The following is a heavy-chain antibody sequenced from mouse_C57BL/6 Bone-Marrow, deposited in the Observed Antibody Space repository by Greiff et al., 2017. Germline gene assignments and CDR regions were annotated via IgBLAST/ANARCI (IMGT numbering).Heavy chain of an antibody. CDR2: IGPGSGST. Sequence: QVQLQQSGAELVQPGASVSISCKASGYTFTDYYINWVHQRPGQGLEWLGKIGPGSGSTYYTATFKGKATLTADKSSSTAYLEVSTLTSEDSAVYCCERQAMDYWGQGTSVTVSS. CDR1: GYTFTDYY. J-gene: IGHJ4*01. V-gene: IGHV1-77*01. CDR3: ERQAMDY.